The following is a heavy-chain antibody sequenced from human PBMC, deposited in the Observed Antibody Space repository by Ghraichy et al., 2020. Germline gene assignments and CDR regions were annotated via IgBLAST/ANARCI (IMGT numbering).Heavy chain of an antibody. D-gene: IGHD3-10*01. CDR3: ARDWGPGAYYGSGSYLGPAFDY. CDR2: IKQDGSEK. J-gene: IGHJ4*02. CDR1: GFTFSSYW. Sequence: GGSLRLSCAASGFTFSSYWMSWVRQAPGKGLEWVANIKQDGSEKYYVDSVKGRFTISRDNAKNSLYLQMNSLRAEDTAVYYCARDWGPGAYYGSGSYLGPAFDYWGQGTLVTVSS. V-gene: IGHV3-7*03.